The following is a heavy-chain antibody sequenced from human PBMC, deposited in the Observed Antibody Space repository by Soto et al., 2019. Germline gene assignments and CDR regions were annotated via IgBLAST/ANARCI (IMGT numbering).Heavy chain of an antibody. CDR1: GFTFSSYG. J-gene: IGHJ6*02. V-gene: IGHV3-30*18. CDR3: AKDSRQWLVQRRYGMDV. D-gene: IGHD6-19*01. Sequence: QVQLVESGGGVVQPGRSLRLSCAASGFTFSSYGMHWVRQAPGKGLEWVAVISYDGSNKYYADSVKGRFTISRDNSKNTLYRQMNGPGAEDTAVYYCAKDSRQWLVQRRYGMDVWGQGTTVTVSS. CDR2: ISYDGSNK.